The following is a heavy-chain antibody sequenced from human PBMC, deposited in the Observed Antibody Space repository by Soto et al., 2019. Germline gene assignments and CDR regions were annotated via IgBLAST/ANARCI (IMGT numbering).Heavy chain of an antibody. V-gene: IGHV4-59*01. Sequence: QVQLQESGPGLVKPSETLSLTCTVSGGSISPYFWSWIRQPPGKGLEWIGYIFYSGSTNYNPSLTSRVTISVDTSKNPFSLKLSSVTAADTAVYYCARGRYYCSGTPIKYFDLWGRGTLVTVSS. CDR1: GGSISPYF. J-gene: IGHJ2*01. CDR2: IFYSGST. D-gene: IGHD3-10*01. CDR3: ARGRYYCSGTPIKYFDL.